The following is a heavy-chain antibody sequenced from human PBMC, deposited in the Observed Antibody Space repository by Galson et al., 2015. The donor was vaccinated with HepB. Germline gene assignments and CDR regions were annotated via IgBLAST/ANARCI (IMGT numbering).Heavy chain of an antibody. V-gene: IGHV1-8*01. J-gene: IGHJ5*02. CDR3: ARGFHCSSTSCYGRGWWFDP. CDR2: INPNSGNT. CDR1: GYTFTSYD. Sequence: SVKVSCKASGYTFTSYDINWVRQATGQGLEWMGWINPNSGNTGYAQKFQGRVTMTRNTSISTAYMELSSLRSEDTAVYYCARGFHCSSTSCYGRGWWFDPWGQGTLVTVSS. D-gene: IGHD2-2*01.